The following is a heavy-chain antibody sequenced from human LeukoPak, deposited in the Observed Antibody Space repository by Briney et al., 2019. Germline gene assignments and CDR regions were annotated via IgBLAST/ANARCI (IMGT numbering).Heavy chain of an antibody. J-gene: IGHJ6*02. CDR2: IIPIFGTA. CDR1: GGTFSSYA. D-gene: IGHD2-15*01. Sequence: ASVKVSCKASGGTFSSYAISWVRQAPGQGLEWMEGIIPIFGTANYAQKFQGRVTITADESTSTAYMELSSLRSEDTAVYYCARGFRSPPLRFGSPYGMDVWGQGTTVTVSS. V-gene: IGHV1-69*13. CDR3: ARGFRSPPLRFGSPYGMDV.